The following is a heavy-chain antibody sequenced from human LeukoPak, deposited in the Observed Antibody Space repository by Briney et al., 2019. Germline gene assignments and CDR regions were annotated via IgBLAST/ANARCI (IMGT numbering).Heavy chain of an antibody. CDR3: ARMTTVDY. J-gene: IGHJ4*02. CDR2: ISGGGGST. V-gene: IGHV3-23*01. D-gene: IGHD4-11*01. CDR1: GFTFSNYA. Sequence: GGSLRLSCSASGFTFSNYALSWVRQAPGKGPECVSGISGGGGSTSYADSVKGRFTISRDNSKNTVYLQMNSLRAEDTAVYYCARMTTVDYWGQGTLVTVSS.